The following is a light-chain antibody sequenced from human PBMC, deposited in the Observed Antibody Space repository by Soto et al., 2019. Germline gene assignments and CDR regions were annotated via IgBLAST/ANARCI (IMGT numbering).Light chain of an antibody. J-gene: IGKJ5*01. CDR1: QRVSSGY. V-gene: IGKV3-20*01. Sequence: EIVLTQSPGTLSLSPGERATLSCSASQRVSSGYLAWYQHKPGQAPRLLIYGASNRATDIPDRFSGRGSGTDFTLTISRLEPEDFAVYYCQQYGSSPPSSTFGQGTRLEI. CDR3: QQYGSSPPSST. CDR2: GAS.